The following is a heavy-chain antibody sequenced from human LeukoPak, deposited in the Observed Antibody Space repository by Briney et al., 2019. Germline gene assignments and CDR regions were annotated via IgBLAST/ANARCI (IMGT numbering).Heavy chain of an antibody. CDR1: GFTVSGNY. J-gene: IGHJ4*02. Sequence: GGSLRLSCAASGFTVSGNYMSWVRQAPGKGLEWVSVIYSDSSTYYADSVKGRFTISRDNSKNTLYLQMNSLRPEDTAVYYCAKCRSEVPAAINYWGQGTLVTVSS. CDR2: IYSDSST. V-gene: IGHV3-53*01. D-gene: IGHD2-2*01. CDR3: AKCRSEVPAAINY.